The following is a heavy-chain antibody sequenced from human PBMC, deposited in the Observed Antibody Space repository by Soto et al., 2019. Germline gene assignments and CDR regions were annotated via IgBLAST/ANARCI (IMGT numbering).Heavy chain of an antibody. CDR1: GGSINDDTYY. CDR3: ARLHCDSPNCVPLDP. D-gene: IGHD2-2*01. Sequence: QLQLQESGPGLVKPSETLSLTCTVSGGSINDDTYYWVWIRQPPGKGLEWIGSIYYSGTSSYNPPLESRVTMSVDTSKKPLYIRLRSVTAADTAVYYCARLHCDSPNCVPLDPWGQGTLVIVSS. J-gene: IGHJ5*02. CDR2: IYYSGTS. V-gene: IGHV4-39*01.